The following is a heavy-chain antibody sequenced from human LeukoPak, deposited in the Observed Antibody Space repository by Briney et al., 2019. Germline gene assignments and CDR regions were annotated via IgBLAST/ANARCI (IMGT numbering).Heavy chain of an antibody. V-gene: IGHV3-23*01. J-gene: IGHJ4*02. D-gene: IGHD4-23*01. CDR2: ISGSGGST. CDR1: GFTFSNYA. Sequence: GGSLRLSCAASGFTFSNYAMSWGRQAPGRGLEWVSSISGSGGSTYYADSVKGRFTIYRDNSKNTLYLQMNSLRAEDTAVYYCANVVRNDYWGQGTLVTVSS. CDR3: ANVVRNDY.